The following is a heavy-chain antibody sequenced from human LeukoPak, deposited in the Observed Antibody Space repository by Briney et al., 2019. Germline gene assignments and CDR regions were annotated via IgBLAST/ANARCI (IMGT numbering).Heavy chain of an antibody. CDR1: GFTFSSYW. CDR3: ARDLDYGGRSNFDH. CDR2: IKSGGSSI. D-gene: IGHD4-23*01. Sequence: GSLRLSRTASGFTFSSYWMHWVRQAPGKGPGLVSRIKSGGSSIMYADSVRGRFTISRDNAKNTLYLQMKSLRAEDTAVYYCARDLDYGGRSNFDHWGQGTLVTVSS. V-gene: IGHV3-74*03. J-gene: IGHJ4*02.